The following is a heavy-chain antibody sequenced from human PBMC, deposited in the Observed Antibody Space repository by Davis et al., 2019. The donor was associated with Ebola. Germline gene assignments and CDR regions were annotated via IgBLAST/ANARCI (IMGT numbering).Heavy chain of an antibody. J-gene: IGHJ6*02. V-gene: IGHV3-23*01. CDR1: GFTFSSYA. D-gene: IGHD5-24*01. Sequence: PGGSLRLSCAASGFTFSSYAMSWVRQAPGKGLEWVSAISGSGGSTYYADSVKGRFTISRDNSKNTLYLQMNSLRAEDTAVYYCAKDLGDYVGWLQPGYYYYGMDVWGQGTTVTVPS. CDR3: AKDLGDYVGWLQPGYYYYGMDV. CDR2: ISGSGGST.